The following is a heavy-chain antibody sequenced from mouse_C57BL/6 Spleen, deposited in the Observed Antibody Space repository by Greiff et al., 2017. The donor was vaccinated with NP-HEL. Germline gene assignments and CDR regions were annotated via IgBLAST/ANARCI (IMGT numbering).Heavy chain of an antibody. Sequence: VQLQQPGAELVKPGASVKLSCKASGYTFTSYWMQWVKQRPGQGLEWIGEIDPSDSYTNYNQKFKGKATLTVDTSSSTAYMQLSSLTSEDSAVYYCARKLLKYFDYWGQGTTLTVSS. V-gene: IGHV1-50*01. CDR2: IDPSDSYT. J-gene: IGHJ2*01. CDR3: ARKLLKYFDY. CDR1: GYTFTSYW. D-gene: IGHD2-1*01.